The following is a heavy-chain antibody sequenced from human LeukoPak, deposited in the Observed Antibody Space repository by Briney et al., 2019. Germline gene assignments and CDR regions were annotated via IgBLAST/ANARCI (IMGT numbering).Heavy chain of an antibody. J-gene: IGHJ4*02. Sequence: GGSLRLSCAASGLTLSRIWINWVRQAPGKGLEWVANIKQDGREKYYVVSVKGRFTISRDNAKNSVYFQMNSLRAEDTAVYYCAGGQGWLADYWGQGTLVTVSS. CDR3: AGGQGWLADY. D-gene: IGHD6-19*01. CDR1: GLTLSRIW. V-gene: IGHV3-7*05. CDR2: IKQDGREK.